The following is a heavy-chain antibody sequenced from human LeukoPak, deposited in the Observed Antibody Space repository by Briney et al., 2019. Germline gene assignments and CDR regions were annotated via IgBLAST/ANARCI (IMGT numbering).Heavy chain of an antibody. CDR1: GHSFTSYW. CDR3: ARYYDYVWGQLSSAFDI. J-gene: IGHJ3*02. CDR2: IYPGDSDT. V-gene: IGHV5-51*01. Sequence: GESLKISCKGSGHSFTSYWIGWVRQMPGKGLEWMGIIYPGDSDTRYSPSFQGQVTISADKSISTAYLLWSSLKASDTAMYYCARYYDYVWGQLSSAFDIWGQGTMATVSS. D-gene: IGHD3-16*01.